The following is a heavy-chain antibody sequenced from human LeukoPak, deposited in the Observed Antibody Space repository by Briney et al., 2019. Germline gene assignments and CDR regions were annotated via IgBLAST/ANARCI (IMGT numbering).Heavy chain of an antibody. CDR2: ITGSGDFA. J-gene: IGHJ4*02. V-gene: IGHV3-23*01. D-gene: IGHD4-17*01. CDR1: GFPFSTYG. CDR3: TKRITATAPFDS. Sequence: QPGGSLRLSCAASGFPFSTYGISWVRQAPGKGLEWVWAITGSGDFAKYADSVRGRFTISRDNSKNTVYLQMNSLTVEDTALYYCTKRITATAPFDSWGQGALVIASS.